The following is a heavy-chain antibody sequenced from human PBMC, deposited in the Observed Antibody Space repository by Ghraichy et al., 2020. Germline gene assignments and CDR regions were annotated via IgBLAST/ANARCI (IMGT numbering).Heavy chain of an antibody. CDR3: ARGGGSPRFYYNGMDV. J-gene: IGHJ6*02. D-gene: IGHD3-10*01. CDR2: INHSGGRV. CDR1: GDIFKTYF. V-gene: IGHV1-46*02. Sequence: ASVKVSCKASGDIFKTYFVHWVRQAPGQGLEWMGIINHSGGRVTYAQQLQDIVAFTRDTSTGTVYMELSSLRSEDTAIYYCARGGGSPRFYYNGMDVWGQGTTVTVSS.